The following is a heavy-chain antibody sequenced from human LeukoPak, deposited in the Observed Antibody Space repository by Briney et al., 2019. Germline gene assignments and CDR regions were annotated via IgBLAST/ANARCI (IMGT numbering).Heavy chain of an antibody. CDR3: ARGKYCIGGNCYANWFDP. Sequence: PSETLSLTCTVSGGSIGSGTYYWSWIRQHPGKGLEWIGYIYYSGSTYYNPSLKSRVTISVDTSKNQFSLKLSSVTAADTAVYYCARGKYCIGGNCYANWFDPWGQGTLVTVSS. V-gene: IGHV4-31*03. J-gene: IGHJ5*02. CDR2: IYYSGST. D-gene: IGHD2-15*01. CDR1: GGSIGSGTYY.